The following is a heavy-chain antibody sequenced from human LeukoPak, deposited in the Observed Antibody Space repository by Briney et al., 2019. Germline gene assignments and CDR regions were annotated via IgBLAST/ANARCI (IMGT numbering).Heavy chain of an antibody. CDR3: AKPHFDY. J-gene: IGHJ4*02. CDR1: RFTFSSYG. V-gene: IGHV3-30*02. Sequence: GGSLRLSCAASRFTFSSYGMHWVRQAPGKGLEWVAFIRYDGINKYYADSVKGRFTISRDNSKNTLYLQMNSLRAEDTAVYYCAKPHFDYWGQGTLVTVSS. CDR2: IRYDGINK.